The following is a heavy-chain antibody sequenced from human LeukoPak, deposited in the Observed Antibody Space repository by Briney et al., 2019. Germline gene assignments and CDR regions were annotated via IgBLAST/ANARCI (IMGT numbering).Heavy chain of an antibody. CDR3: LRGKHYHASGAS. CDR2: LSDSGRT. V-gene: IGHV4-59*01. CDR1: GGSISNYY. D-gene: IGHD3-10*01. Sequence: SETLSLTCTVSGGSISNYYMTWIRQPPGKGLEWIGYLSDSGRTNYNPSLKRRVTISVDRSTSQFSLKLSSVTDADTAVYYCLRGKHYHASGASWGQGTLVTVSS. J-gene: IGHJ5*02.